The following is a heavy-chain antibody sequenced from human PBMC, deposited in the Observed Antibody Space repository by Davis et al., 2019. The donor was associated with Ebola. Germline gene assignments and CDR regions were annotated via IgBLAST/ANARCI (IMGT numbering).Heavy chain of an antibody. D-gene: IGHD6-13*01. Sequence: GESLKISCAASGFTFSSYWMSWVRQAPGKGLEWVANIKQDGSEKYYVDSVKGRFTISRDNAKNSLYLQMNSLRAEDTAVYYCARDGAAGFDYWGQGTLVTVSS. CDR3: ARDGAAGFDY. CDR2: IKQDGSEK. J-gene: IGHJ4*02. V-gene: IGHV3-7*01. CDR1: GFTFSSYW.